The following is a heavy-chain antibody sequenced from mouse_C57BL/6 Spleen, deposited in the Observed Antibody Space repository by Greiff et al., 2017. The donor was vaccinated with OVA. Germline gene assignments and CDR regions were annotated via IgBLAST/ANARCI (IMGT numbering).Heavy chain of an antibody. CDR3: ARDDYSNSSWFAY. Sequence: VQLKQSGPGLVKPSQSLSLTCSVTGYSITSGYYWNWIRQFPGNKLEWMGYISYDGSNNYNPSLKNRISITRDTSKNQFFLKLNSVTTEDTATYYCARDDYSNSSWFAYWGQGTLVTVSA. J-gene: IGHJ3*01. CDR2: ISYDGSN. D-gene: IGHD2-5*01. CDR1: GYSITSGYY. V-gene: IGHV3-6*01.